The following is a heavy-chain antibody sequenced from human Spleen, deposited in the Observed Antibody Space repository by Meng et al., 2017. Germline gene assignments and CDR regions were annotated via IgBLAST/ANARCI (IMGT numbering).Heavy chain of an antibody. CDR3: ARDEDISAAGKLFGDY. J-gene: IGHJ4*02. D-gene: IGHD6-25*01. Sequence: QVQLVKSGVGGKKPGASVKVSCKPSGYNFPDYYIHWVRRAPGQGLEWMGRINPKSGDTHYAQKFQARVTMTGDTSISTAYMELSGLRSDDTAMYYCARDEDISAAGKLFGDYWGQGTLVTVSS. V-gene: IGHV1-2*06. CDR2: INPKSGDT. CDR1: GYNFPDYY.